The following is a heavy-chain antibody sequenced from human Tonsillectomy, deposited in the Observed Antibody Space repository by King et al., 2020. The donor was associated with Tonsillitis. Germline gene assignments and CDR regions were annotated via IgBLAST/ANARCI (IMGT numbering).Heavy chain of an antibody. CDR1: GVAVGSSSHY. J-gene: IGHJ3*02. Sequence: QLQESGPGLVKPSVTLSLTCSVSGVAVGSSSHYWGWMRQAPGKGLEWSGSINYRGSTFYTPSLKSRVTISAVTSKNQFSLKLRSVTAADTAVYYCARRGPIAVIIYDGFDIWGQGTMVTVSS. D-gene: IGHD6-19*01. CDR3: ARRGPIAVIIYDGFDI. CDR2: INYRGST. V-gene: IGHV4-39*01.